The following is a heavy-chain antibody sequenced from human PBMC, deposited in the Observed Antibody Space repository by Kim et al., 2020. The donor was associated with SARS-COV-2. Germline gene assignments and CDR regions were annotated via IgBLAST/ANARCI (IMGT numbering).Heavy chain of an antibody. D-gene: IGHD3-10*01. V-gene: IGHV3-30*04. CDR1: GFIFSTYA. Sequence: GGSLRLSCAASGFIFSTYAAHWVRQAPGKGLEWVAVISYDGSNKYYADSVKGRFTISRDNSKNTLYLQMNSLKTEDTAVYYCARDSGSYYYFDYWGRGTLVTVSS. CDR3: ARDSGSYYYFDY. J-gene: IGHJ4*02. CDR2: ISYDGSNK.